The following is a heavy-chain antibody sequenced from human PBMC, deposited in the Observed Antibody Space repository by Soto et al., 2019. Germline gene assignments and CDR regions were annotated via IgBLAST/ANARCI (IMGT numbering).Heavy chain of an antibody. CDR2: ISGGGGST. CDR3: AKGMYYDFWSGSRTSYYYGLGV. Sequence: GGSLRLSCAASGFTFSNYAMTWVRQAPGKGLEWVSGISGGGGSTYYADSVKGRFTISRDNSKKTLFLQMNSLRAEDTALYYCAKGMYYDFWSGSRTSYYYGLGVWGQGTTVTVSS. V-gene: IGHV3-23*01. J-gene: IGHJ6*02. CDR1: GFTFSNYA. D-gene: IGHD3-3*01.